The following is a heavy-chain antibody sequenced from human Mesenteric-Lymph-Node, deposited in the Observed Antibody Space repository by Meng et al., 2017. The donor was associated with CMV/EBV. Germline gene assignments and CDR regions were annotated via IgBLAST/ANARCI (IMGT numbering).Heavy chain of an antibody. CDR2: INHIVRSENI. D-gene: IGHD6-19*01. J-gene: IGHJ4*02. V-gene: IGHV4-34*01. Sequence: CDVYGGSFSGYAWSWIRQPPGKGLEWIGGINHIVRSENISYNPPLRIRVTISVDTSKNQFSLKLSSVAAADTAVYYCARGSGGPRLGYWGQGTLVTVSS. CDR1: GGSFSGYA. CDR3: ARGSGGPRLGY.